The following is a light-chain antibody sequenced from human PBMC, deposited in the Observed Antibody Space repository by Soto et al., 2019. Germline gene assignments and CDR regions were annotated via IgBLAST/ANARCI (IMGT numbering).Light chain of an antibody. V-gene: IGKV1-5*01. Sequence: IQMPQSHSTLSGSVGERVTITCRASQTISSWLAWYPPKTGKAPKLLISGVSTLQSGVPSRFSGSGSGTEGTLTISSLQPEEGATDYGQQLNSFPLTGGGGTKVAIK. CDR1: QTISSW. J-gene: IGKJ4*01. CDR3: QQLNSFPLT. CDR2: GVS.